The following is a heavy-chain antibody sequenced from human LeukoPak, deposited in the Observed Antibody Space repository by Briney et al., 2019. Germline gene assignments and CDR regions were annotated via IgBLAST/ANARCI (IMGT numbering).Heavy chain of an antibody. D-gene: IGHD2/OR15-2a*01. CDR1: GYTFTSYA. V-gene: IGHV1-2*02. Sequence: ASVKVSCKASGYTFTSYAMHWVRQAPGQGLEWMGWINPNSGGTNYAQKFQGRVTMTRDTSISTAYMELSRLRSDDTAVYYCARVQIGVYEVDPWGQGTLVTVSS. CDR3: ARVQIGVYEVDP. J-gene: IGHJ5*02. CDR2: INPNSGGT.